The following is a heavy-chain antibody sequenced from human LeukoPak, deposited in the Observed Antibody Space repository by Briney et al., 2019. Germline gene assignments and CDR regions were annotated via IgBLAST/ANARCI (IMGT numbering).Heavy chain of an antibody. Sequence: SETLSLTCAVSGASFSSYSWNWIRQLPGAGLEWIAEINFTGNTETGTTSYSPSLKSRVTISADTSTNQLSLHLRSATVADTGVYFCARAFSGFWEFDFWGQGTLVTVSS. D-gene: IGHD3-3*01. J-gene: IGHJ4*02. CDR2: INFTGNTETGTT. CDR1: GASFSSYS. V-gene: IGHV4-34*01. CDR3: ARAFSGFWEFDF.